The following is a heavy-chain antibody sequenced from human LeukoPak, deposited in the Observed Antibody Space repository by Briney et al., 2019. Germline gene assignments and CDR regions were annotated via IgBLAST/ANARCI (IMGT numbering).Heavy chain of an antibody. CDR3: ARDSVFGVGRGYYYYCMDV. Sequence: PGGSLRLSCAASGFTFSSYSMNWVRQAPGKGLEWVSSISSSSSYIYYADSVKGRFTISRDNAKNSLYLQMNSLRAEDTAVYYCARDSVFGVGRGYYYYCMDVWGKGTTVTVSS. D-gene: IGHD3-3*01. V-gene: IGHV3-21*01. CDR2: ISSSSSYI. CDR1: GFTFSSYS. J-gene: IGHJ6*03.